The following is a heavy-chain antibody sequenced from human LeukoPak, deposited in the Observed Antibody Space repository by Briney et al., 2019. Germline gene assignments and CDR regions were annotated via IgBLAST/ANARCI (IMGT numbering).Heavy chain of an antibody. CDR3: ARGLLGAPTSYFDY. Sequence: GGSLRLSCAASGFTFSSYWMHWVRQAPGKGLVWVSHINSDGSSTNYADSVKGRFTISRDDAKNTLYLQMNNLRAEDTAVYYCARGLLGAPTSYFDYWGQGTLVTVSS. CDR2: INSDGSST. CDR1: GFTFSSYW. J-gene: IGHJ4*02. D-gene: IGHD1-26*01. V-gene: IGHV3-74*01.